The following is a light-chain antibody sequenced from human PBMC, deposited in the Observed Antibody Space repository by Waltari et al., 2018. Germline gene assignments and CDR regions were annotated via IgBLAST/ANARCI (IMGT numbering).Light chain of an antibody. CDR2: VNSDGSH. V-gene: IGLV4-69*01. J-gene: IGLJ3*02. CDR3: QTGGHGTWV. CDR1: RWHSSNL. Sequence: QLVLTQSPSASASLGASVTLTCPLSRWHSSNLIAWHQQQPEKGPRYLMKVNSDGSHSKGDEIPDRFSGSSSGAERYLTISSLQSEDEADYYCQTGGHGTWVFGGGTKLTVL.